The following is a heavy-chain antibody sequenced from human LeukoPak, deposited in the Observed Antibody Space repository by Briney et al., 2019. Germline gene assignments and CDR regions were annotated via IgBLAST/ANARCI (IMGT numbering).Heavy chain of an antibody. D-gene: IGHD1-14*01. CDR3: ARDRAGGSVY. CDR1: GFTFSSYS. J-gene: IGHJ4*02. Sequence: GGSLRLSCAASGFTFSSYSMNWVRQAPGKGLEWVANINQDGSEKYSVDSVKGRFTISRDNAKNSLYLQMNSLRAEDTALYYCARDRAGGSVYWGQGTLVTVSS. V-gene: IGHV3-7*01. CDR2: INQDGSEK.